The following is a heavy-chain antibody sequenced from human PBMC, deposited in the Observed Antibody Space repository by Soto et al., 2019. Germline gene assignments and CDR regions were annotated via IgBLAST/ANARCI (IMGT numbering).Heavy chain of an antibody. CDR2: ISGSGTTI. V-gene: IGHV3-48*03. Sequence: GGSLRLSCVASGFTFSSYEMNWVRQAPGKGLEWVSYISGSGTTIFYADSVKGRFTISRDNAKNSLYLQMNSLRAEETAVYYCARGAMTNFDYWGQGTLVTVSS. CDR1: GFTFSSYE. D-gene: IGHD4-17*01. CDR3: ARGAMTNFDY. J-gene: IGHJ4*02.